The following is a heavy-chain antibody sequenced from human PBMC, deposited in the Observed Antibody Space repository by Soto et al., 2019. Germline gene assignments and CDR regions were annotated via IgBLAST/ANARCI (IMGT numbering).Heavy chain of an antibody. D-gene: IGHD2-2*02. J-gene: IGHJ6*02. CDR2: IWYDGSNK. CDR3: ARELGYCSSTSCYKGYYGMDV. V-gene: IGHV3-33*01. CDR1: GFTFSSYG. Sequence: GGSLRPSCAASGFTFSSYGMPWVRQAPGKALEWVAVIWYDGSNKYYADSVKGRFIISRDNSKNTLYLQMNSLRAEDTAVHYCARELGYCSSTSCYKGYYGMDVWGPGTAVTVSS.